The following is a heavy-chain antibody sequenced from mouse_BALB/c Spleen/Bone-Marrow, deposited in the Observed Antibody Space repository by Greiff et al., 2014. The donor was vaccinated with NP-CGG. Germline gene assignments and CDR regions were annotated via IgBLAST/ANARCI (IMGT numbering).Heavy chain of an antibody. CDR3: ARDYRYDYAMDY. Sequence: VQLQQPGAELMKPGASVKISCKATGYTFSSYWIEWVKQRPGHGLEWIGEILPGSGTTNYNEKFKGKAKFTADTSSNTAYMQFSSLTSEDSAVYYCARDYRYDYAMDYWGQGTSVTVSS. J-gene: IGHJ4*01. D-gene: IGHD2-14*01. V-gene: IGHV1-9*01. CDR1: GYTFSSYW. CDR2: ILPGSGTT.